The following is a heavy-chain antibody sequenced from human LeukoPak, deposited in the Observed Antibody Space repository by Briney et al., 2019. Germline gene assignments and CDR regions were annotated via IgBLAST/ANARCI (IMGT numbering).Heavy chain of an antibody. CDR2: IYHSGST. D-gene: IGHD2-2*01. V-gene: IGHV4-30-2*01. CDR3: ARDYSGRYCSSTSCPRGRTYWYFDL. Sequence: SQTLSLTCAVSGGSISSGGYSWSWIRQPPGKGLEWIGYIYHSGSTYYDPSLKSRVTIPVDRSKNQFSLKLSSVTAADTAVYYCARDYSGRYCSSTSCPRGRTYWYFDLWGRGTLVTVSS. J-gene: IGHJ2*01. CDR1: GGSISSGGYS.